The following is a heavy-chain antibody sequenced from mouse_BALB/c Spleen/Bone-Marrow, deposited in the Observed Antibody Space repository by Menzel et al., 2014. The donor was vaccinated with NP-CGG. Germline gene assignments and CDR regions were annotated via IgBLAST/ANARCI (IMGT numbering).Heavy chain of an antibody. CDR1: GFTFTEYY. Sequence: EVKLMESGGGLVQPGGSLRLSCATSGFTFTEYYMSWVRQPPGKALEWLGFIRNKANGYTTEYSASVKGRFTISRDNSQSILYLQMNTLRAEDSATYYCARDSVYGSSHWYFDVWGAGTTVTVSS. V-gene: IGHV7-3*02. CDR3: ARDSVYGSSHWYFDV. J-gene: IGHJ1*01. CDR2: IRNKANGYTT. D-gene: IGHD1-1*01.